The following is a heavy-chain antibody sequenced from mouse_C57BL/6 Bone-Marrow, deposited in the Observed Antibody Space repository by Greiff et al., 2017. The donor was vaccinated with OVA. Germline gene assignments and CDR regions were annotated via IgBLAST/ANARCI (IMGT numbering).Heavy chain of an antibody. CDR3: TRSRGYYSLFY. Sequence: QVQLQQSGAELVRPGASVTLSCKASGYTFTDYEMHWVKQTPVHGLEWIGAIDPETGGTAYNQKFKGKAILTADKSSSTAYMELRSLTSEDSAVYYCTRSRGYYSLFYWGQGTLVTVSA. CDR1: GYTFTDYE. J-gene: IGHJ3*01. CDR2: IDPETGGT. V-gene: IGHV1-15*01. D-gene: IGHD2-12*01.